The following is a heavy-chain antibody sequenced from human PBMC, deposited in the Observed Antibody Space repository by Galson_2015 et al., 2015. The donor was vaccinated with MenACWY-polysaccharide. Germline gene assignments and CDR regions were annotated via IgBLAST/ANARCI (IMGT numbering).Heavy chain of an antibody. D-gene: IGHD2-8*01. CDR1: GFTFSDYA. CDR3: AKDRPLRGLTKYYYGMDV. V-gene: IGHV3-30*18. J-gene: IGHJ6*02. Sequence: SLRLSCAASGFTFSDYAIHWVRQAPGKGLEWVAVISYDGDNKYYADSVKARLTVSRDDFNNTVYLQMNSLRAGDTAVYFCAKDRPLRGLTKYYYGMDVWGQGTTVTVSS. CDR2: ISYDGDNK.